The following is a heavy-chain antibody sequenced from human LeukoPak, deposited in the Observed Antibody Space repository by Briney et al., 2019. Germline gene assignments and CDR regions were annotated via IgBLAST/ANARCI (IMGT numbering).Heavy chain of an antibody. V-gene: IGHV5-51*01. CDR2: IYPGDSVT. J-gene: IGHJ4*02. CDR3: ARRGDGYNLNFDY. CDR1: GYTFTSYW. D-gene: IGHD5-24*01. Sequence: PGESLKISCKGTGYTFTSYWIGWVRQMPGKGLEWMGIIYPGDSVTRYGPSFQGQVTISADKSISTAYLQWSSLKASDTAMYYCARRGDGYNLNFDYWGQGTLVTVSS.